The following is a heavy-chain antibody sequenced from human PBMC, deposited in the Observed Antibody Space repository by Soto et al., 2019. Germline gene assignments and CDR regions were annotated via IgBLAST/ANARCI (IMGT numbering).Heavy chain of an antibody. CDR3: ARDLSNIKGCYFDC. CDR1: GGSVSSDIYY. J-gene: IGHJ4*02. Sequence: SETLSLTCTVSGGSVSSDIYYWNWIRQPPGTGLEWIGYIYYSGSTNYNPSLKSRVTISVDTSKNQFSLKLSSVTAADTAVYYCARDLSNIKGCYFDCWGQGTLVTVSS. CDR2: IYYSGST. D-gene: IGHD1-20*01. V-gene: IGHV4-61*01.